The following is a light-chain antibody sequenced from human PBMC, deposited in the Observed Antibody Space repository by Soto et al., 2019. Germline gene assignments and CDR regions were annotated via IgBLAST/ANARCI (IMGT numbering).Light chain of an antibody. CDR1: SSNIGAGYD. CDR3: QSYDSSLSGSDVV. J-gene: IGLJ2*01. V-gene: IGLV1-40*01. Sequence: QSVLTQPPSVSGDPGQRVTISCTGSSSNIGAGYDVHWYQQLPGTAPKLLIYGNSNRPSGVPDRFSGSKSGTSASLAITGLQAEDEADYYCQSYDSSLSGSDVVFGGGTKVTVL. CDR2: GNS.